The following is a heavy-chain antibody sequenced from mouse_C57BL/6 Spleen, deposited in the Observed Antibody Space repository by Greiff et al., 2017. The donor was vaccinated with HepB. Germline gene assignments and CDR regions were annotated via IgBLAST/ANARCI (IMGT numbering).Heavy chain of an antibody. V-gene: IGHV1-55*01. CDR3: AKIYYGSSYNWFAY. CDR1: GYTFTSYW. Sequence: QVQLQQSGAELVKPGASVKMSCKASGYTFTSYWITWVKQRPGQGLEWIGDIYPGSGSTNYNEKFKSKATLTVDTSSSTAYMQLSSLTSEDSAVYYCAKIYYGSSYNWFAYWGQGTLVTVSA. J-gene: IGHJ3*01. CDR2: IYPGSGST. D-gene: IGHD1-1*01.